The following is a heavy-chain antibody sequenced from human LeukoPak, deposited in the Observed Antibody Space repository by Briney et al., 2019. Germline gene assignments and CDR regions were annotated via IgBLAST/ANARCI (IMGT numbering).Heavy chain of an antibody. CDR3: ARPTREPYSSSSKYYYYYYYMDV. Sequence: PGGSLRLSCAASGFTFSSYSMNWVRQAPGKGLEWVSYISSGSSTIYYADSVKGRFTISRDNAKNSLYLQMNSLRAEDTAVYYRARPTREPYSSSSKYYYYYYYMDVWGKGTTVTVSS. J-gene: IGHJ6*03. CDR1: GFTFSSYS. D-gene: IGHD6-6*01. CDR2: ISSGSSTI. V-gene: IGHV3-48*04.